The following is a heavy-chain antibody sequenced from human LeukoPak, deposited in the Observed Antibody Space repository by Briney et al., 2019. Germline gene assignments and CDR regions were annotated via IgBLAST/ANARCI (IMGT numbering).Heavy chain of an antibody. D-gene: IGHD6-19*01. CDR3: AKDWGSSGWYNWFDP. CDR1: GFTIANHG. Sequence: GGSLRLSCAVSGFTIANHGMHWVRQAPGKGLEWVAMISHDGAAVYYGDSVKGRLTISRDNSNNTLYLQMNSLRVEDAAVYYCAKDWGSSGWYNWFDPWGQGTLVTVSS. CDR2: ISHDGAAV. V-gene: IGHV3-30*18. J-gene: IGHJ5*02.